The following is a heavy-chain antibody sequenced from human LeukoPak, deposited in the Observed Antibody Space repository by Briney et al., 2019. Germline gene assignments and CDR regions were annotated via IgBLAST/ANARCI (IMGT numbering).Heavy chain of an antibody. D-gene: IGHD1-1*01. CDR2: ISPISGTT. CDR3: ATPPTGTTTTGEYYFDY. CDR1: GGTFSSYT. J-gene: IGHJ4*02. V-gene: IGHV1-69*05. Sequence: GASVKVSCKASGGTFSSYTITWVRQAPGQGLEWMGGISPISGTTNYAQKFQGRVTITTDESTSTAYMELSSLRSEDTAVYYCATPPTGTTTTGEYYFDYWGRGTLVTVSS.